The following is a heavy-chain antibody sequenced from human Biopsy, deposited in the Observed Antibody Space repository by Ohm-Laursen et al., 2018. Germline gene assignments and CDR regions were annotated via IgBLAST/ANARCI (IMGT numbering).Heavy chain of an antibody. J-gene: IGHJ3*02. CDR3: ARGRYAAFDI. D-gene: IGHD3-9*01. V-gene: IGHV6-1*01. CDR2: TIYRSKWSN. CDR1: GDSVSSNTVA. Sequence: SDTLSLTWAISGDSVSSNTVAWNWIRQSPSRGLEWLGRTIYRSKWSNDYAVSVKNRITIDPDTSKNQFSLQLNSVTPEDTAIYYCARGRYAAFDIWGQGTKVTISS.